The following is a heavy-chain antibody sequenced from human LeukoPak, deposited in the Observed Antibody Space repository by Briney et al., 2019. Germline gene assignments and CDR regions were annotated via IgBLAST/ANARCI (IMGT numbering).Heavy chain of an antibody. D-gene: IGHD2-8*01. V-gene: IGHV3-23*01. J-gene: IGHJ4*02. CDR3: ARYCSSDVCDSRYFDY. CDR2: IRGDGAGT. CDR1: GFTFSSFA. Sequence: GGSLRLSCEGSGFTFSSFAMSWVGQAPGKGREWVSLIRGDGAGTYYADSVKDRFTSSRDNSKNTLYLQMNSLRVEDTAVYYCARYCSSDVCDSRYFDYWGQGTPVTVSS.